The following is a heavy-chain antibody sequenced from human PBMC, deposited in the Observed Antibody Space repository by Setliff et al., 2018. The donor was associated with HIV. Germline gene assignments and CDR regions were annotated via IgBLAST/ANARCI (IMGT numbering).Heavy chain of an antibody. Sequence: SETLSLTCTVSGGPINSGSYHWGWIRQPPGKGLEWIGYIDYSGSAFYNPSLKSRITISVDTSKNQFSLRMKSVTAADTAMYYCAREGKTAMVTKYDYWGQGTMVTVSS. CDR1: GGPINSGSYH. CDR2: IDYSGSA. J-gene: IGHJ4*02. CDR3: AREGKTAMVTKYDY. V-gene: IGHV4-31*03. D-gene: IGHD5-18*01.